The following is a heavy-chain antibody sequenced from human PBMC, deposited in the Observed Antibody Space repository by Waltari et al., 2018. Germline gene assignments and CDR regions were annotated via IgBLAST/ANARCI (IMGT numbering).Heavy chain of an antibody. CDR1: DDHLNSNSW. D-gene: IGHD1-26*01. J-gene: IGHJ4*02. CDR2: IHRRGKT. CDR3: ARDRGIGLYFDS. Sequence: QLQLPESGPGLVKPSGTLSLTCTVPDDHLNSNSWWSWVRQSPEKGLEWIGQIHRRGKTNYNPSLESRVTISLDTSKNQFSLKLTSTTAADTAVYYCARDRGIGLYFDSWGQGTLVTVSP. V-gene: IGHV4-4*02.